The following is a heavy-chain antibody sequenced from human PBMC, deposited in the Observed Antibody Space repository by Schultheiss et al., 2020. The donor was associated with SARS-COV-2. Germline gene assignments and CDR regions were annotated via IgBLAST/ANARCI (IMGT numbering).Heavy chain of an antibody. V-gene: IGHV3-30*03. CDR2: ISYDGSNK. D-gene: IGHD6-13*01. CDR3: ARGIHIAAAGHRFDY. CDR1: GFTFSSYG. J-gene: IGHJ4*02. Sequence: GGSLRLSCAASGFTFSSYGMHWVRQAPGKGLEWVAVISYDGSNKYYADSVKGRFTISRDNSKNTLYLQMNSLRAEDTAVYYCARGIHIAAAGHRFDYWGQGTLVTVSS.